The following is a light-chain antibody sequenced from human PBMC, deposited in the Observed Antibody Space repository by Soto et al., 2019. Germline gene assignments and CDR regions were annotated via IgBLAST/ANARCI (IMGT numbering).Light chain of an antibody. Sequence: QSALTQPRSVSGSPGQSVSISCTGTSRDVGGYIYVSWYQQYPGKAPKLMIYDVDKRPSGVPDRFSGSKSGNTASLTISGLQAEDEADYYCCSYAGTYVVFGGETKLTVL. CDR1: SRDVGGYIY. J-gene: IGLJ2*01. CDR2: DVD. CDR3: CSYAGTYVV. V-gene: IGLV2-11*01.